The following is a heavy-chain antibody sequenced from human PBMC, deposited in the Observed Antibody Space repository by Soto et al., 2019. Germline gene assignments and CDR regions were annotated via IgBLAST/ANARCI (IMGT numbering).Heavy chain of an antibody. J-gene: IGHJ4*02. CDR1: GFTFDDYA. CDR3: AKAIGTLRGDAYFDY. D-gene: IGHD3-10*01. Sequence: GGSLRLSCAASGFTFDDYAMHWVRQAPGKGLEWVSGISWNSGSIGYADSVKGRFTISRDNAKNSLYLQMNSLRAEDTALYYCAKAIGTLRGDAYFDYWGQGTLVTVSS. CDR2: ISWNSGSI. V-gene: IGHV3-9*01.